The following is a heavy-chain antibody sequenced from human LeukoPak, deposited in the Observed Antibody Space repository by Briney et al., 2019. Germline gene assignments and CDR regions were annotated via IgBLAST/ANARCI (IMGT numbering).Heavy chain of an antibody. V-gene: IGHV1-8*03. Sequence: GASVKVSCKASGYTFTGYYMHWVRQAPGQGLEWMGWMNPNSGNTGYAQKFQGRVTITRNTSISTTYMELSSLRSDDTAVYYCARGLGHSYGSEDWFDPWGPGILVTVSS. CDR3: ARGLGHSYGSEDWFDP. D-gene: IGHD5-18*01. J-gene: IGHJ5*02. CDR1: GYTFTGYY. CDR2: MNPNSGNT.